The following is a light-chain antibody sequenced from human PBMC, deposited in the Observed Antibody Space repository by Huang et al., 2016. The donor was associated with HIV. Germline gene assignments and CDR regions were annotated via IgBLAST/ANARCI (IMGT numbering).Light chain of an antibody. V-gene: IGKV3D-15*01. CDR3: QQYDRWPPGLT. CDR1: QNVRNN. J-gene: IGKJ4*01. Sequence: EIKMTQSPATLSVSPGGRVTLSCRASQNVRNNLAWYQQKTGQAPRLLIYDTSTRAYGIPARFSGSGSGTEFTPTISGLQSEDFAIYYCQQYDRWPPGLTFGGGTKVEI. CDR2: DTS.